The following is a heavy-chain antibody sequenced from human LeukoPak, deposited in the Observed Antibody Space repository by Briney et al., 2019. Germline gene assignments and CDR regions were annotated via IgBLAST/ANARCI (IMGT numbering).Heavy chain of an antibody. CDR2: FDPEDGET. V-gene: IGHV1-24*01. CDR1: GYTLTELS. Sequence: VASVKVSCKVSGYTLTELSMHWVRQAPGKGLEWMGGFDPEDGETIYAQKFQGRVTITADKSTSTAYMELSSLRSEDTAVYYCARWQRRWLQKGWFDPWGQGTLVTVSS. D-gene: IGHD5-24*01. J-gene: IGHJ5*02. CDR3: ARWQRRWLQKGWFDP.